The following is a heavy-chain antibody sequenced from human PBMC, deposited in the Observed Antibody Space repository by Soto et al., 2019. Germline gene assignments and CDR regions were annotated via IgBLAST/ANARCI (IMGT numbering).Heavy chain of an antibody. V-gene: IGHV3-30*18. D-gene: IGHD6-19*01. CDR2: ISYDGSNK. CDR1: GFTFSSYG. CDR3: AKDLIAVADFPYYGMDV. Sequence: GGSLRLSCAASGFTFSSYGMHWVRQAPDKGLEWVAVISYDGSNKYYADSVKGRFTISRDNSKNTLYLQMNSLRAEDTAVYYCAKDLIAVADFPYYGMDVWGQGTTVTVSS. J-gene: IGHJ6*02.